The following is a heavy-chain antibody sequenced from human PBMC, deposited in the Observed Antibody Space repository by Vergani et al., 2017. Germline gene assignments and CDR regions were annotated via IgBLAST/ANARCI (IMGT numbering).Heavy chain of an antibody. D-gene: IGHD5-24*01. CDR3: ARWGNEKWLDY. Sequence: QVQLVESEGGVVQPGRSLTLSCVASGFTFSSHGMHWVRQAPGKGLEWVAVIWYDGSNKYYGDSVKGRFTISRDNSKNMLYLRMNSLRVEDTAVYYCARWGNEKWLDYGGQGTLVIVSS. J-gene: IGHJ4*02. V-gene: IGHV3-33*01. CDR2: IWYDGSNK. CDR1: GFTFSSHG.